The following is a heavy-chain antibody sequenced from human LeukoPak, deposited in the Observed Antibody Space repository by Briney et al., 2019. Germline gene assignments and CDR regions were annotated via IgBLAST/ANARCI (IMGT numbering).Heavy chain of an antibody. CDR3: AKRIYDFWSGYYRRAENHFDY. Sequence: GGSLRLSCAASGFTFSSYWMYWVRQAPGKGLVCVSCINSDGSATNYADSVKGRFTISRDNSKNTLYLQMNSLRAEDTAVYYCAKRIYDFWSGYYRRAENHFDYWGQGTLVTVSS. CDR1: GFTFSSYW. CDR2: INSDGSAT. D-gene: IGHD3-3*01. V-gene: IGHV3-74*01. J-gene: IGHJ4*02.